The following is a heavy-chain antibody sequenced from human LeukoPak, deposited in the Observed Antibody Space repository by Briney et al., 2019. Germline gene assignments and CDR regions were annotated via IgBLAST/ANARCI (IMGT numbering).Heavy chain of an antibody. J-gene: IGHJ4*02. Sequence: GRSLRLSCAASGFTFSDYTMQWVRQAPGKGLEWVALLPPDGSYQYYADSLKGRFTISRDNFKNALYLQMNSLRLEDTAVYYCARGLHDRSWYGAHWGQGTLLSVST. CDR1: GFTFSDYT. V-gene: IGHV3-30*04. D-gene: IGHD6-13*01. CDR3: ARGLHDRSWYGAH. CDR2: LPPDGSYQ.